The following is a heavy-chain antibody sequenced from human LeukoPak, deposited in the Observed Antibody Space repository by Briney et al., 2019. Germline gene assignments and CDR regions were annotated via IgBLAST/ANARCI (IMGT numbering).Heavy chain of an antibody. CDR3: ANFFLGYCSSTSCRDAFDI. CDR1: GFTFNSYA. V-gene: IGHV3-23*01. J-gene: IGHJ3*02. CDR2: ISGSGGST. Sequence: PGGSLRLSCAASGFTFNSYAMSWVRQAPGKGLEWVSAISGSGGSTYYADSVKGRFTISRDNSKNTLYLQMNSLRAEDTAVYYCANFFLGYCSSTSCRDAFDIWGQGTMVTVSS. D-gene: IGHD2-2*01.